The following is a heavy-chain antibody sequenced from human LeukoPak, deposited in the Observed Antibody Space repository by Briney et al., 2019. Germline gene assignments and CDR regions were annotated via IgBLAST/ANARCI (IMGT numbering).Heavy chain of an antibody. J-gene: IGHJ6*03. Sequence: ASVTVSSKASAYTFTDYFMHWVRQPPGQELQRMGWISAYNGNTNYAQKLQGRVTMTTHPSTSRAYMELRSLRSDDTAVYYCARAVGCSSTSCRHEDYYYYYMDVWGKGTTVTVSS. D-gene: IGHD2-2*01. CDR1: AYTFTDYF. CDR2: ISAYNGNT. CDR3: ARAVGCSSTSCRHEDYYYYYMDV. V-gene: IGHV1-18*04.